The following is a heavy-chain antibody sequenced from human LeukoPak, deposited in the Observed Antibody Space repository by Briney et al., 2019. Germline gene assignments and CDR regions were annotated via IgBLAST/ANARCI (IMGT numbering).Heavy chain of an antibody. V-gene: IGHV1-24*01. J-gene: IGHJ4*02. D-gene: IGHD3-22*01. CDR1: GYTLTELS. CDR2: FDPEDGET. CDR3: VTFTYDSSGYSFEVADY. Sequence: ASVKFSCKVSGYTLTELSMHWVRQAPGKGLEWMGGFDPEDGETIYAQKFQGRVTVTEDTSTDTAYMELSSLRSEDTAVYYCVTFTYDSSGYSFEVADYWGQGTLVTVSS.